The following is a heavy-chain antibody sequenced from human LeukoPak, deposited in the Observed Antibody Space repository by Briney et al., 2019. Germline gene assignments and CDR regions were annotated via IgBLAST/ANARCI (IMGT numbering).Heavy chain of an antibody. D-gene: IGHD3-10*01. J-gene: IGHJ6*03. Sequence: SETLSLTCTVSGGSISSYYWSWIRQPAGKGLEWIGRIYTSGSTNYNPSLKSRVTISVDTSKNQFSLKLSSVTAADTAVYYCARGLYGSGSHELNAIKYYYYMDVWGKGTTVTISS. CDR2: IYTSGST. CDR3: ARGLYGSGSHELNAIKYYYYMDV. CDR1: GGSISSYY. V-gene: IGHV4-4*07.